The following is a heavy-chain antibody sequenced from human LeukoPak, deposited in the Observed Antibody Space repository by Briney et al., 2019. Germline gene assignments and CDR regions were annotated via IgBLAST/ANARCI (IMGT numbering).Heavy chain of an antibody. CDR1: GFTFSSYA. Sequence: GGTLRLSCAASGFTFSSYAMSWVRQAPGKGLEWVSAISSSGHSTYYTDSVKGRFTISRDNSRNTLYLQMNSLRDEDTAVYYCANDFDYWGQGTLVTVSS. V-gene: IGHV3-23*01. CDR2: ISSSGHST. J-gene: IGHJ4*02. CDR3: ANDFDY.